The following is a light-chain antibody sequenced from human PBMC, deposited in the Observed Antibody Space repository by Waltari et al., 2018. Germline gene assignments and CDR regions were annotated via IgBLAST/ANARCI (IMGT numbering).Light chain of an antibody. V-gene: IGKV1-39*01. CDR2: AAS. Sequence: DIQMTQSPSSLSASVGDRVTITCRASKNVDNYLNWYRQNSGRAPEVLIYAASSLQSGVPSRFSGSGSGTDFTLTITNLQPEDFATYFCQQFFSSPYTFGQGTKLEIK. J-gene: IGKJ2*01. CDR1: KNVDNY. CDR3: QQFFSSPYT.